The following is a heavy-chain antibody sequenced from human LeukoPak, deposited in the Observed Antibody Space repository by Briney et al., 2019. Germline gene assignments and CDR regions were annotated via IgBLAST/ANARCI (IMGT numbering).Heavy chain of an antibody. J-gene: IGHJ4*02. D-gene: IGHD2-8*02. CDR2: INSVGSST. Sequence: GGSLRLSCAASGLTFSRYWMHWVRQAPGKGLMWVSRINSVGSSTTYADPVKGRFTISRDNAKNTLYLEMNSLRPEDTAVYYCARDTEYCTGGTCRLEYWGQGTLVTVSS. CDR3: ARDTEYCTGGTCRLEY. V-gene: IGHV3-74*03. CDR1: GLTFSRYW.